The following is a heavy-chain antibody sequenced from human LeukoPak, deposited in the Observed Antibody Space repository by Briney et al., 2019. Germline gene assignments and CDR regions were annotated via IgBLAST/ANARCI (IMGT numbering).Heavy chain of an antibody. D-gene: IGHD2-2*01. CDR1: GGSFTSYA. CDR2: NIPLFGTM. CDR3: ARAGYCSSTRCYGGASDI. J-gene: IGHJ3*02. V-gene: IGHV1-69*05. Sequence: SVKVSCKASGGSFTSYAISWVRRAPGQGPEWMGENIPLFGTMIYAEKFQGRVTITTDESTSTAYMELSSLRSEDTAVYYCARAGYCSSTRCYGGASDIWGQGTMVTVSS.